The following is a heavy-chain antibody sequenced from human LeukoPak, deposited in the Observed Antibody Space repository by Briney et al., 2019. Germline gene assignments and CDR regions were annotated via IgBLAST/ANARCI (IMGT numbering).Heavy chain of an antibody. J-gene: IGHJ4*02. V-gene: IGHV3-53*01. CDR2: IVGSDDDT. Sequence: PGGSLRLSCAASGFTVSSNYMSWVRQAPGKGLEWVSVIVGSDDDTYYADSVKGRFTISRDNAKNSLYLQMNSLRAEDTAVYYCARDPDYWGQGTLVIVSS. CDR1: GFTVSSNY. CDR3: ARDPDY.